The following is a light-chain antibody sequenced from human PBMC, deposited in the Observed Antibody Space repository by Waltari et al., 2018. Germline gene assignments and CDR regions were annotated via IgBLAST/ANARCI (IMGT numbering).Light chain of an antibody. CDR1: QSVSTTF. CDR3: QRYGTSPPTWT. V-gene: IGKV3-20*01. Sequence: EIVLPQSPDTLSLSPGERATLSCRASQSVSTTFLAWYQQKPGQAPRLLIYDASSRAPGTPDRFSGSGSGPDFTLTIDTLEPEDFAVYYCQRYGTSPPTWTFGQGTKVEIK. J-gene: IGKJ1*01. CDR2: DAS.